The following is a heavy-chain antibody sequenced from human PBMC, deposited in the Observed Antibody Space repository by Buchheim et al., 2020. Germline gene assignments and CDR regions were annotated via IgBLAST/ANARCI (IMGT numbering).Heavy chain of an antibody. V-gene: IGHV4-59*01. CDR2: IYSSGGT. CDR3: ARDRGLYGMDV. Sequence: QVQLQEAGPGLVKPSETLSLICTVSGGSIRSSYWSWIRQTPGKGLEWIGYIYSSGGTNYNPSLKSRVTISVDTSKNHFSLRLSSVIAADTAVYYCARDRGLYGMDVWGQETT. CDR1: GGSIRSSY. J-gene: IGHJ6*02.